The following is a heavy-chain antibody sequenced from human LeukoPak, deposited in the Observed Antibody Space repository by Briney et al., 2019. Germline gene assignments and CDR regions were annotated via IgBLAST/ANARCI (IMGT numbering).Heavy chain of an antibody. CDR1: GGSFSGYY. V-gene: IGHV4-34*01. D-gene: IGHD3-10*01. CDR2: INHSGST. CDR3: ARAQPLPYYYGSGSYRSRFDP. Sequence: SETLSLTRAVYGGSFSGYYWSWVRQPPGKGLEWIGEINHSGSTNYNPSLKSRVTISVDTSKNQFSLKLSSVTAADTAVYYCARAQPLPYYYGSGSYRSRFDPWGQGTLVTVSS. J-gene: IGHJ5*02.